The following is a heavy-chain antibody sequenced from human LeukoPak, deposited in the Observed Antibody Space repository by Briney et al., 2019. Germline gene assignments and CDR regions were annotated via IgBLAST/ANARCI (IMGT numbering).Heavy chain of an antibody. CDR1: GFTFHSYP. V-gene: IGHV3-23*01. CDR2: ISVSGGRT. D-gene: IGHD6-19*01. CDR3: AKLQQAVAGRPHIDY. Sequence: GGSLRLSCAASGFTFHSYPMSCVRHAPGKGVECVSAISVSGGRTYYADSVKGLFTISRDNSKNTLYLQMNSLRAEDTVVYDCAKLQQAVAGRPHIDYWGQGTLVTVSS. J-gene: IGHJ4*02.